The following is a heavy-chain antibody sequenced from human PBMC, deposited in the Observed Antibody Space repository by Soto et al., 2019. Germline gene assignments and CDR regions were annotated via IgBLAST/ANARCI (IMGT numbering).Heavy chain of an antibody. CDR1: GGSFSGYQ. Sequence: QVQLQQWGAGLLKPSETLSLTCAVYGGSFSGYQWSWIRQTPGKGLEWIGEINDSGNINYNPSLKSRVSIFVDTAKKQISLKLSSVTAADTAVYYCARGLILSFGELSRRGGYYYYMDVWGKGTTVTVSS. J-gene: IGHJ6*03. D-gene: IGHD3-10*01. CDR3: ARGLILSFGELSRRGGYYYYMDV. V-gene: IGHV4-34*01. CDR2: INDSGNI.